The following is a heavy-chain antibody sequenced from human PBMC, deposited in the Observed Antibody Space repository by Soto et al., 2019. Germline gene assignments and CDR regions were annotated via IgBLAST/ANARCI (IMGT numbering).Heavy chain of an antibody. V-gene: IGHV3-23*01. CDR1: GFPFDDFA. CDR3: AKDVPLAVSGY. Sequence: PGGSLRLSCTGSGFPFDDFAISWVRQAPGKGLEWVSAISGSGGSTYYADSVKGRFTISRDNSKNTLYLQMNSLRAEDTAVYYCAKDVPLAVSGYWGQGTLVTVSS. D-gene: IGHD3-3*01. CDR2: ISGSGGST. J-gene: IGHJ4*02.